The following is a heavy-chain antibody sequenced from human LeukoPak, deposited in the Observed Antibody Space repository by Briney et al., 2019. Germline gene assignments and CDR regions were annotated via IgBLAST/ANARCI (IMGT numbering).Heavy chain of an antibody. Sequence: SETLSLTCAVYGGSFSGYYWSWIRQPPGKGLEWIGEINHSGSTNYNPSLKSRVTISVDTSKNQFSLKLSSVTAADTAVYYCARGQWLILNWFDPWGQGTLVTVSS. CDR1: GGSFSGYY. D-gene: IGHD6-19*01. J-gene: IGHJ5*02. V-gene: IGHV4-34*01. CDR3: ARGQWLILNWFDP. CDR2: INHSGST.